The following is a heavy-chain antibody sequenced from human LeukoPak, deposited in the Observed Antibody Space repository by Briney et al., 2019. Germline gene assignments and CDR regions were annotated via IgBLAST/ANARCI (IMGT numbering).Heavy chain of an antibody. CDR1: EYTFTDYY. CDR2: INPRSGGI. Sequence: ASVKVSCKTSEYTFTDYYIHWVRQAPGQRLEWMGRINPRSGGINYAQKFQGRVTMTRDTAISTAYMDLSGLRSDDTAVYYCAREAGGSDTYYLDYGGQEVLVTVSS. J-gene: IGHJ4*02. D-gene: IGHD1-26*01. CDR3: AREAGGSDTYYLDY. V-gene: IGHV1-2*06.